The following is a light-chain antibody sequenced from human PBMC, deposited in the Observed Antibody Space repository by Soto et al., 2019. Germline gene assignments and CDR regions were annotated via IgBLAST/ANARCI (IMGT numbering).Light chain of an antibody. CDR2: DDS. CDR3: QHYNSYSEA. CDR1: QSISSW. J-gene: IGKJ1*01. Sequence: DIQMTQSPSTLSASVGDRVTFTCRASQSISSWLAWYQQKPGKAPKLMIYDDSSLESGVPSRFSGSGSGTELNLTISRLQPDDFATYYCQHYNSYSEACGQGTKVDIK. V-gene: IGKV1-5*01.